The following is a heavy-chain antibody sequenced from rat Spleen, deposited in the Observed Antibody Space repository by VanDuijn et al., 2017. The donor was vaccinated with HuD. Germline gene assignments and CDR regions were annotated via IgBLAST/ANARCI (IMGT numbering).Heavy chain of an antibody. CDR2: ISYDGSST. D-gene: IGHD1-10*01. J-gene: IGHJ2*01. CDR1: GFTFSKYG. Sequence: EVQLVESGGGLVQPGSSLKLSCAASGFTFSKYGMAWVRQAPTKDLEWVATISYDGSSTYYRDSVKGRFTISRDNAKSTLYLQMDSLRSEDTATYYCTRGGNYDFDYWGQGVMVTVSS. CDR3: TRGGNYDFDY. V-gene: IGHV5-29*01.